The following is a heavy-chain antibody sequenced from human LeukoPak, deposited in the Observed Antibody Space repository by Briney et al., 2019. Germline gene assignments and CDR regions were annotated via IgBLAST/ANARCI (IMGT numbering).Heavy chain of an antibody. V-gene: IGHV1-8*03. D-gene: IGHD6-19*01. CDR1: GYTFTNYD. CDR3: ARGEGRAVTGLYYFDY. Sequence: ASVKVSCKASGYTFTNYDINWVRQATGQGLEWMGWMNPNSGNTGYAQNFQGRITFTRDTSISTAYMELTSLRSEDTAVYFCARGEGRAVTGLYYFDYWGQGALVTVS. CDR2: MNPNSGNT. J-gene: IGHJ4*02.